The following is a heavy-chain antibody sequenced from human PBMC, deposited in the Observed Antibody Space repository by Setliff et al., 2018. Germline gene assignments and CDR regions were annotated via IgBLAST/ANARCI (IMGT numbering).Heavy chain of an antibody. J-gene: IGHJ5*02. D-gene: IGHD3-22*01. CDR1: GGSFSGYY. V-gene: IGHV4-34*01. Sequence: PSETLSLTCAVYGGSFSGYYWNWIRQAPGKGLEWIGEINHRGTTSCTPSLKGRVTISVDTSKNLFSLKLSSVTAADTAVYFCARGPRFDYESPTYRRRFDPWGQGTAVTVS. CDR3: ARGPRFDYESPTYRRRFDP. CDR2: INHRGTT.